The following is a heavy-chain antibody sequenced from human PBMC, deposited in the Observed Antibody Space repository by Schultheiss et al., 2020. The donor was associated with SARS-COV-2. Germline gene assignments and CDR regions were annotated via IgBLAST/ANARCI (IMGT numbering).Heavy chain of an antibody. J-gene: IGHJ3*02. CDR2: IKQDGSEK. CDR3: ARGCGGDCYPYDAFDI. D-gene: IGHD2-21*02. CDR1: GFTFSSYW. Sequence: GGSLRLSCAASGFTFSSYWMHWVRQAPGKGLEWVANIKQDGSEKYYVDSVKGRFTISRDNAKNSLYLQMNSLRAEDTAVYYCARGCGGDCYPYDAFDIWGQGTMVTVSS. V-gene: IGHV3-7*04.